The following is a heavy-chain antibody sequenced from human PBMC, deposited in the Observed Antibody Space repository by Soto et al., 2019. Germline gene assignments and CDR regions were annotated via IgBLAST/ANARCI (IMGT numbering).Heavy chain of an antibody. J-gene: IGHJ5*02. CDR1: GASISSGGYY. V-gene: IGHV4-31*03. Sequence: SETLSLTCTVSGASISSGGYYWSWIRQHPGKGLEWIGYIYYSGSTYYNPSLKSRVTISIDTSKNQFSLKLSSVTAADTAVYYCASSCSGGSCYGSDWFDPWGQGTLVTVSS. D-gene: IGHD2-15*01. CDR2: IYYSGST. CDR3: ASSCSGGSCYGSDWFDP.